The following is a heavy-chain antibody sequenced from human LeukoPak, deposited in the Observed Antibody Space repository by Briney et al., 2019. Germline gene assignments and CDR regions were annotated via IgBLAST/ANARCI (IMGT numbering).Heavy chain of an antibody. CDR3: AKDMFVRGTVTTGDAFDI. V-gene: IGHV3-21*04. J-gene: IGHJ3*02. Sequence: PGGSLRLSCAASGFTFSSYSMNWVRQAPGKGLEWVSSISSSSSYIYYADSVKGRFTISRDNAKNSLYLQMNSLRAEDMALYYCAKDMFVRGTVTTGDAFDIWGQGTMVTVSS. CDR2: ISSSSSYI. D-gene: IGHD4-17*01. CDR1: GFTFSSYS.